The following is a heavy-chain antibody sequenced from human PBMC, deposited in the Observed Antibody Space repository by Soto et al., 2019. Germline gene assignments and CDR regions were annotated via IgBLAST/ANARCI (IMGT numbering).Heavy chain of an antibody. D-gene: IGHD1-1*01. J-gene: IGHJ4*02. CDR1: GYSFFAYW. CDR3: VVQQNLPWVND. CDR2: SDPEDSDA. V-gene: IGHV5-51*01. Sequence: GASLKISCKGAGYSFFAYWIGWVLESPGKVLEWTGISDPEDSDARYCPPFQGHVTISADKSSSSADVQWSSLKASETAVYCCVVQQNLPWVNDGGQGTQVTVSS.